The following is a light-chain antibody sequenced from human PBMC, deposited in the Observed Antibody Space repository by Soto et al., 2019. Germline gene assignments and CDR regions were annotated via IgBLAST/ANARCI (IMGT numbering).Light chain of an antibody. Sequence: EIVLTQSPGTLSVSPGERVTLSCRASQSVSSKYLAWYQQIPGQAPRLLIFGASYRATGIPDRFSGSGSGTDFTLTISRLEPEDFAVYYCQQYSSSPPEFTFGPGTKVDSK. J-gene: IGKJ3*01. V-gene: IGKV3-20*01. CDR2: GAS. CDR3: QQYSSSPPEFT. CDR1: QSVSSKY.